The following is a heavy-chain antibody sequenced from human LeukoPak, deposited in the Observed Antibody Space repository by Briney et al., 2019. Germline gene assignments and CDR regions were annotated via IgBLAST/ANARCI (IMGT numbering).Heavy chain of an antibody. CDR3: ATDHYNAFHF. Sequence: ASVKVSCRASGYAFTTIVFSWVRQAPGQGLEWMGWISGANGNTNYAPQFQGRVTMTIDTSTSTAFMELRSLRSDDTAVYSCATDHYNAFHFWGQGTMVIVSS. CDR2: ISGANGNT. CDR1: GYAFTTIV. V-gene: IGHV1-18*04. D-gene: IGHD3-10*01. J-gene: IGHJ3*01.